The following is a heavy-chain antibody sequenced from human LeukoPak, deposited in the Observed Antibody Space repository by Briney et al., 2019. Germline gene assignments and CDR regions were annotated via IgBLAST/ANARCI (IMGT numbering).Heavy chain of an antibody. CDR3: ARAKSKRGSYGDRFDY. CDR2: INHSGST. V-gene: IGHV4-34*01. Sequence: SETLSLTCAFYGGSFSGYYWSWIRQPPGKGLEWIGEINHSGSTNYNPSLKSRVTISVDTSKNQFSLKLSSVTAADTAVYYCARAKSKRGSYGDRFDYWGQGTLVTVSS. D-gene: IGHD4-17*01. J-gene: IGHJ4*02. CDR1: GGSFSGYY.